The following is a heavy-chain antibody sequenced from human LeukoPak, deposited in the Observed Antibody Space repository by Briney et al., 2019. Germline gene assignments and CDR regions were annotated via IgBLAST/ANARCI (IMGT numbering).Heavy chain of an antibody. CDR3: ARDRLAAAGTEGYYYYYYGMDV. Sequence: ASVKVSCKASGYTFTCYYMHWVRQAPRQGLEWMGWINPNSGGTNYAQKFQGRVTMTRDTSISTAYMELSRLRSDDTAVYYCARDRLAAAGTEGYYYYYYGMDVWGQGTTVTVSS. CDR1: GYTFTCYY. CDR2: INPNSGGT. D-gene: IGHD6-13*01. V-gene: IGHV1-2*02. J-gene: IGHJ6*02.